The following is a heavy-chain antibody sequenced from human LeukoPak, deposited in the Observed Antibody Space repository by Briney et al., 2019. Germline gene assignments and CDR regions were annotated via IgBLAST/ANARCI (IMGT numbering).Heavy chain of an antibody. D-gene: IGHD6-19*01. CDR1: GFTSSSYA. V-gene: IGHV3-23*01. CDR3: AKVHSSGWVFDY. Sequence: PGGSLRLSCAVSGFTSSSYAMSWVRQAPGKGLEWVSGIVGSGGSTYSADSVKGRFTISRDNSKNTLYLQMNSLRVEDTAVYYCAKVHSSGWVFDYWGQGTLVTVSS. CDR2: IVGSGGST. J-gene: IGHJ4*02.